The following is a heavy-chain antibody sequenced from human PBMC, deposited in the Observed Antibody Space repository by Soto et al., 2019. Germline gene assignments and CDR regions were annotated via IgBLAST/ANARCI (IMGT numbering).Heavy chain of an antibody. Sequence: QEQLVESGGGVVQPGTSLRLSCAVPGGIFHGYVMHWVRQAPGKGLEWVAIIRFDGSNEEYADSVKGRFTISRDNSKNTLYLQMNTLGAEDTAVYYCARDGIGGTVFREYLDYWGRGTVVTVSS. CDR1: GGIFHGYV. J-gene: IGHJ4*02. V-gene: IGHV3-33*01. D-gene: IGHD1-7*01. CDR2: IRFDGSNE. CDR3: ARDGIGGTVFREYLDY.